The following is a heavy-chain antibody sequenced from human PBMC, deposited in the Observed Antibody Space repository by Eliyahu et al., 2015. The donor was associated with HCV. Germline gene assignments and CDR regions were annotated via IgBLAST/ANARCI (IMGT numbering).Heavy chain of an antibody. CDR1: GGSISSGSSY. CDR2: IYTSGST. Sequence: QVQLQESGPGLVKPSQTLSXTCTVSGGSISSGSSYWSWIRQPAGKGLEWIGRIYTSGSTNYNPSLKSRVTISVDTSKKQFSVKLTSVTAADTAVYYCARANGSGRYYYGMDVWGQGTTVTVSS. J-gene: IGHJ6*02. CDR3: ARANGSGRYYYGMDV. D-gene: IGHD3-10*01. V-gene: IGHV4-61*02.